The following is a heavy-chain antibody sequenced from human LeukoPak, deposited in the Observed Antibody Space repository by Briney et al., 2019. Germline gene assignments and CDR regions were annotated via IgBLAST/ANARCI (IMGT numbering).Heavy chain of an antibody. V-gene: IGHV3-7*01. CDR3: ARGGPRYCSSTSCSYYFDY. D-gene: IGHD2-2*01. Sequence: TGGSLRLSCAASGFTFSSYWMSWVRQAPGKGLEWVANIKQDGSEKYYVDSVKGRFTISRDNAKNSLYLQMNSLRAEDTVVYYCARGGPRYCSSTSCSYYFDYWGQGTLVTVSS. CDR2: IKQDGSEK. CDR1: GFTFSSYW. J-gene: IGHJ4*02.